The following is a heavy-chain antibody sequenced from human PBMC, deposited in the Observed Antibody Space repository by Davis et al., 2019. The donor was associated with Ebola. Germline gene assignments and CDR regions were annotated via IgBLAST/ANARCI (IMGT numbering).Heavy chain of an antibody. CDR3: VPGTWI. J-gene: IGHJ4*02. V-gene: IGHV3-30-3*01. D-gene: IGHD5-18*01. CDR2: ISHDGVSQ. Sequence: GESLKISCAASGFTFSDYEMNWVRQAPGKGLEWVAVISHDGVSQAYSDSVKGRFTISRDNAKNSLYLQMNTLRVEDTAIYYCVPGTWIRGQGTLVTVSS. CDR1: GFTFSDYE.